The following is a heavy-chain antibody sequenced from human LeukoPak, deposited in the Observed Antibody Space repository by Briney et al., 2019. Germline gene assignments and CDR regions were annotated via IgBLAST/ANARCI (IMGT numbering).Heavy chain of an antibody. D-gene: IGHD3-22*01. J-gene: IGHJ4*02. V-gene: IGHV3-30*02. CDR3: AKDKTYYYDSSGYYFDY. CDR1: GFTFSSYG. CDR2: IRYDGSNK. Sequence: GGSLRLSYAASGFTFSSYGMHWVRQAPGKGLEWVAFIRYDGSNKYYADSVKGRFTISRDNSKNTLYLQMNGLRAEGTAVYYCAKDKTYYYDSSGYYFDYWGQGTLVTVSS.